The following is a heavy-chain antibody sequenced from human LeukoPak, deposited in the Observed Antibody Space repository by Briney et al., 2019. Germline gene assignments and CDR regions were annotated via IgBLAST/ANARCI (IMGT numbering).Heavy chain of an antibody. CDR1: GFSFSSDE. V-gene: IGHV3-48*03. CDR2: ISTSSRTT. D-gene: IGHD3-10*01. Sequence: GGSLRLSCAASGFSFSSDELNWVRQAPGKGLEWLSYISTSSRTTYYADSVKGRFTISRNNAKNSLYLQMSSLRAEDTAVYYCARDRTMVRGLANYFYGMDVWGQGTMVIVSS. J-gene: IGHJ6*02. CDR3: ARDRTMVRGLANYFYGMDV.